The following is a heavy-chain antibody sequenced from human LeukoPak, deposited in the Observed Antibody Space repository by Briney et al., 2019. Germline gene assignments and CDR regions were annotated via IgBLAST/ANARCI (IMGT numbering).Heavy chain of an antibody. D-gene: IGHD3-3*01. CDR2: IYYSGST. V-gene: IGHV4-61*01. J-gene: IGHJ6*02. CDR1: GGSVSSGSYY. Sequence: SETLSLTCTVSGGSVSSGSYYWSWIRQPPGKGLEWIGYIYYSGSTNYNPSLKSRVTISVDTSKNQFSLKLSSVTAADTAVYYCARDGDYDFWSGYYRRYYYYGMDVWGQGTTVTVSS. CDR3: ARDGDYDFWSGYYRRYYYYGMDV.